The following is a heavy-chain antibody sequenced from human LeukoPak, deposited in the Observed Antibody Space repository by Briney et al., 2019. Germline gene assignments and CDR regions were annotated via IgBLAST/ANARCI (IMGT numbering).Heavy chain of an antibody. CDR2: IYYSGST. Sequence: PSETLSLTCAVYGGSFSGYYWSWIRQPPGKGLEWIGYIYYSGSTNYNPSLKSRVTISVDTSKNQFSLKLSSVTAADTAVYYCARSVGMDVWGQGTTVTVSS. CDR3: ARSVGMDV. J-gene: IGHJ6*02. CDR1: GGSFSGYY. V-gene: IGHV4-59*08.